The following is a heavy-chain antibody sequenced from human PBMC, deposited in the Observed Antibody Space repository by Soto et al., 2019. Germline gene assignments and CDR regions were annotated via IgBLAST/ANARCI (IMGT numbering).Heavy chain of an antibody. CDR2: ISASTTSI. D-gene: IGHD3-22*01. V-gene: IGHV3-48*01. CDR1: GLAFRSES. J-gene: IGHJ4*02. Sequence: GGSRGHCCEAGGLAFRSESMKGVRLAPAKGLDWTSQISASTTSIYYADPVQGRLTISRDNAKNSLFLQMDSLRAEDSGIYYCVRGNYEKSIDYWGQGTLVTVSS. CDR3: VRGNYEKSIDY.